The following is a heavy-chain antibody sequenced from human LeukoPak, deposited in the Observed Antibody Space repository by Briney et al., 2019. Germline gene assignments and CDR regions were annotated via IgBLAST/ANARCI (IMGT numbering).Heavy chain of an antibody. CDR1: GFTFSSDA. V-gene: IGHV3-30-3*01. J-gene: IGHJ4*02. D-gene: IGHD5-12*01. Sequence: GRSLRLSCVGSGFTFSSDAMHWVRQTPGKGLEWVAVISYDGNEKYQVDSVKGRFTISRDNSKNSLYLQMNSLRTEDTALYYCATVVADTGGTDYWGQGTLVTVSS. CDR3: ATVVADTGGTDY. CDR2: ISYDGNEK.